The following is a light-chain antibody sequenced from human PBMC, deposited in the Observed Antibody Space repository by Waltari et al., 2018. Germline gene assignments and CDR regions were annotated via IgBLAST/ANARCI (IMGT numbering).Light chain of an antibody. CDR3: HQYYANPQT. V-gene: IGKV4-1*01. CDR2: WAS. CDR1: QSVLYSSNNKNY. J-gene: IGKJ1*01. Sequence: DIVMTQSPDSLAVSLGERATINCKSSQSVLYSSNNKNYLAWYQHKSGQPSKLLIYWASTRESGVPDRFSGSGSGTDFSLTINNLQPEDVAVYYCHQYYANPQTFGQGTRVEIK.